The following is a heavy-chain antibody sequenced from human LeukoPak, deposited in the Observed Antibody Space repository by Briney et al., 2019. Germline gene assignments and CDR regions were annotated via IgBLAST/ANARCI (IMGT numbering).Heavy chain of an antibody. D-gene: IGHD3-10*01. CDR3: ARGLWFGELIGAFDI. J-gene: IGHJ3*02. V-gene: IGHV3-23*01. Sequence: PGGSLRLSCAASGFVFSSYAMTWVRQTPGKGLEWVSDTSGGGGSTYYADSVKGRFTISRHNSKNTLYLQMNSLRAEDTAVYYCARGLWFGELIGAFDIWGQGTMVTVSS. CDR1: GFVFSSYA. CDR2: TSGGGGST.